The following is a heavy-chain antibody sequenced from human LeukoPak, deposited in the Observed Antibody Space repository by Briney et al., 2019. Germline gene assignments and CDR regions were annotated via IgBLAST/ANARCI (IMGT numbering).Heavy chain of an antibody. CDR3: AREWCSSTSCYMGEDAFDI. CDR1: GYTFTGYY. J-gene: IGHJ3*02. V-gene: IGHV1-2*02. Sequence: GASVKVSFKASGYTFTGYYMHWVRQAPGQGLEWMGWINPNSGGTNYAQKFQGRVTMTRDTPISTAYMELSRLRSDDTAVYYCAREWCSSTSCYMGEDAFDIWGQGTMVTISS. D-gene: IGHD2-2*02. CDR2: INPNSGGT.